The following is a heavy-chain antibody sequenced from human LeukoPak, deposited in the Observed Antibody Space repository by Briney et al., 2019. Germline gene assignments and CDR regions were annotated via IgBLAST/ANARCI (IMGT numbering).Heavy chain of an antibody. D-gene: IGHD1-26*01. J-gene: IGHJ4*02. CDR3: ARGGGSGSLSPPDY. CDR2: IIPIFGTA. V-gene: IGHV1-69*13. Sequence: ASVKVSCKASGGTFSSYAISWVRQAPGQGLEWMGGIIPIFGTANYAQKFQGRVTITADESTSTAYMELSSLRSEDTAVYYCARGGGSGSLSPPDYWGQGTLVTASS. CDR1: GGTFSSYA.